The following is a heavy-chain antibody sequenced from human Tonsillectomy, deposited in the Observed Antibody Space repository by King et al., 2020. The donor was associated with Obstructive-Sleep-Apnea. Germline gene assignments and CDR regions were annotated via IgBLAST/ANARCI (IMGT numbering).Heavy chain of an antibody. CDR1: GGSISSGAYY. V-gene: IGHV4-31*03. J-gene: IGHJ3*02. CDR3: ARGWVELGFDI. CDR2: IYYSGSA. Sequence: QLQESGPGLVQPSQTLSLTCTVSGGSISSGAYYWSWIRQHPGKGLECIVYIYYSGSAYYNPSLKSRFTISVDTSENQFSLNLSSVTAAATAVYYCARGWVELGFDIWGQGTMVTVSS. D-gene: IGHD3-16*01.